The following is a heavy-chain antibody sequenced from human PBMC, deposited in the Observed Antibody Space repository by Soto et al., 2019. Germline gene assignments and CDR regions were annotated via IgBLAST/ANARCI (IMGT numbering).Heavy chain of an antibody. D-gene: IGHD4-17*01. CDR1: GFTFSSYA. J-gene: IGHJ4*02. CDR3: AIVSIGTTVVTPLDY. Sequence: EVQLLESGGGLVQPGGSLRLSCAASGFTFSSYAMSWGRQAPGKGLEWVSAISGSGGSTYYADSVKGRFTISRDNSKNTLYLQMNSLRAEDTAVYYCAIVSIGTTVVTPLDYWGQGTLVTVSS. V-gene: IGHV3-23*01. CDR2: ISGSGGST.